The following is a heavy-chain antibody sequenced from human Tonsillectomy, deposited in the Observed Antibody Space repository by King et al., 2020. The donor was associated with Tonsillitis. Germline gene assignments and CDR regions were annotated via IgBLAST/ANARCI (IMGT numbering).Heavy chain of an antibody. V-gene: IGHV3-30-3*01. D-gene: IGHD3-16*01. CDR1: GFTFSGYA. Sequence: VQLVESGGGVVQPGRSLRLSCAASGFTFSGYAMHWVRQAPGKGLEWVAVISYDGSNKYYADSVKGRFTISRDNSKNTLYLQMNSLRAEDTAVYYCARDEGEDWGQGTLVTVSS. J-gene: IGHJ4*02. CDR2: ISYDGSNK. CDR3: ARDEGED.